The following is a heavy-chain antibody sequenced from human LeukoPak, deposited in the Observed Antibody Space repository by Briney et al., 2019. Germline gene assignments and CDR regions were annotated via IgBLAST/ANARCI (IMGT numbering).Heavy chain of an antibody. CDR3: ARAKQRWLQFGAFDI. Sequence: GGSLRLSCAASGFTVSSNYMSWVRQAPGKGLEWVSVIYSGGSTYYADSVKGRFTISRDNSENTLYLQMNSLRAEDTAVYYCARAKQRWLQFGAFDIWGQGTMVTVSS. CDR1: GFTVSSNY. V-gene: IGHV3-53*01. D-gene: IGHD5-24*01. J-gene: IGHJ3*02. CDR2: IYSGGST.